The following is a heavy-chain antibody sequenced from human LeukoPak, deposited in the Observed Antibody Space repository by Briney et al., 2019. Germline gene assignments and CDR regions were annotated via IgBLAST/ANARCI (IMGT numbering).Heavy chain of an antibody. CDR3: ARHERGGSYDLFDY. J-gene: IGHJ4*02. Sequence: SETLSLTCTVSGGSISSSSYYWGWICQPPGKGLEWIGSIYYSGSTYYNPSLKSRVTISVDTSKNQFSLKLSSVTAADTAVYYCARHERGGSYDLFDYWGQGTLVTVSS. D-gene: IGHD5-18*01. CDR1: GGSISSSSYY. V-gene: IGHV4-39*01. CDR2: IYYSGST.